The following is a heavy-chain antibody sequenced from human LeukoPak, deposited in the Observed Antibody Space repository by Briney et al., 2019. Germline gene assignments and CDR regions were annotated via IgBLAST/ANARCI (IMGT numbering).Heavy chain of an antibody. D-gene: IGHD5-18*01. V-gene: IGHV1-2*02. CDR3: ARDGGYSYGANFDY. CDR2: INPNSGGT. CDR1: GYTFTGYY. Sequence: ASVKVSCKASGYTFTGYYMHWVRQAPGQGLEWMGWINPNSGGTNYAQKFQGRVTMTRDMSTSTVYMELSSLRSEDTAVYYCARDGGYSYGANFDYWGQGTLVTVSS. J-gene: IGHJ4*02.